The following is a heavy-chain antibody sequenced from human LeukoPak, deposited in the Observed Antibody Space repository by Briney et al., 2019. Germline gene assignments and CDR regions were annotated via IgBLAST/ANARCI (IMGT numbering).Heavy chain of an antibody. V-gene: IGHV2-5*01. D-gene: IGHD2-15*01. CDR2: IYENDEK. CDR1: GFSFSTGGVG. J-gene: IGHJ3*02. Sequence: SGPTLVNPTQTLTLTCTFSGFSFSTGGVGVAWIRQPPGEALEWLGVIYENDEKLYSSSLQNRLSITKDTSKNQVVLTMANTDPVDTATYYCAHRHRGVASDIWGQGTMVTVSS. CDR3: AHRHRGVASDI.